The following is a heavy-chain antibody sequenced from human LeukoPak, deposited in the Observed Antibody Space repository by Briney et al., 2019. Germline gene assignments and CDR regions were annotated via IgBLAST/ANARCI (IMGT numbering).Heavy chain of an antibody. V-gene: IGHV3-30*02. D-gene: IGHD4-11*01. CDR1: GFTFSDYD. CDR3: TKLAAVSADY. Sequence: GESLRLSCAVSGFTFSDYDIYWVRQAPGKGLECVAFIRYDGRNKLYADSVKGRFTISRDNSENTLYLQMNSLRVEDTAVYYCTKLAAVSADYWGRGTLVTVSS. J-gene: IGHJ4*02. CDR2: IRYDGRNK.